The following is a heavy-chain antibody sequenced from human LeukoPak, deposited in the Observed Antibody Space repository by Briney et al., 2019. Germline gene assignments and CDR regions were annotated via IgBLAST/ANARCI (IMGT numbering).Heavy chain of an antibody. Sequence: GGSLRLSCAASGFTFSSYAMSWVRQAPGKGLEWVSAISGSGGSSYYADSVKGRFPISRDNSKNTLYLQMNSLRAEDTAVYYCANLGPYDSSGYGDYWGQGTLVTVSS. CDR3: ANLGPYDSSGYGDY. D-gene: IGHD3-22*01. CDR1: GFTFSSYA. CDR2: ISGSGGSS. J-gene: IGHJ4*02. V-gene: IGHV3-23*01.